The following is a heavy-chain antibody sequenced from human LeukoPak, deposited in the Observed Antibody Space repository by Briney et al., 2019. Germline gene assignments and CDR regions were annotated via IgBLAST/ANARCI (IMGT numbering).Heavy chain of an antibody. CDR3: AELGITMIGGV. D-gene: IGHD3-10*02. Sequence: GGSLRLSCAASGFTFSDYYMSWIRQAPGKGLEWISYIHSRGSTTYYADSVKGRFTISRDNAKNPLYLQMNSLRGEDTAVYYCAELGITMIGGVWGKGTTVTISS. J-gene: IGHJ6*04. CDR1: GFTFSDYY. CDR2: IHSRGSTT. V-gene: IGHV3-11*04.